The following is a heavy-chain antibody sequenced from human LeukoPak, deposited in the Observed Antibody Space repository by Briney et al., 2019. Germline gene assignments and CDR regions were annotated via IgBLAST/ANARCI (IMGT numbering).Heavy chain of an antibody. CDR1: GFTFSSYG. J-gene: IGHJ6*03. V-gene: IGHV3-23*01. CDR3: AKDPFGKYYYYMDV. D-gene: IGHD3-10*01. Sequence: PGGSLRLSCAASGFTFSSYGMSWVRQAPGKGLEWVSAISGSGGSTYYADSVKGRFTISRDNSKNTLYLQMNSLRAEDTAVYYCAKDPFGKYYYYMDVWGKGTTVTISS. CDR2: ISGSGGST.